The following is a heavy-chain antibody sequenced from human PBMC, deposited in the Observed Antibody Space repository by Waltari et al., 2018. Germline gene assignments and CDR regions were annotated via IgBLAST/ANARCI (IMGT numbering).Heavy chain of an antibody. CDR1: GFTFSSYS. CDR2: ISSSSSYI. D-gene: IGHD3-16*01. CDR3: SRVSASGDGMDV. J-gene: IGHJ6*02. Sequence: EVQLVESGGGLVKPGGSLRLSCAASGFTFSSYSMNWVRQAPGKGLEWVSSISSSSSYIYYADSVKGRFTVSRDDSKSIAYLQMDSLKTEDTAVYYCSRVSASGDGMDVWGQGTTVTVSS. V-gene: IGHV3-21*03.